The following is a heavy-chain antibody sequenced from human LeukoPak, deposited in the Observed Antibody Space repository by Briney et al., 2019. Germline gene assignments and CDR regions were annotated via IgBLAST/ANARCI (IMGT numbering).Heavy chain of an antibody. V-gene: IGHV4-38-2*02. J-gene: IGHJ4*02. D-gene: IGHD3-9*01. CDR3: ARGPDILTGYHPFDY. CDR1: GYSISSGYY. Sequence: SETLSLTCTVSGYSISSGYYWGWIRQPPGKGLEWIGNIHHSGSSYYNPSLKSRVTISVDTSKNQFSLKLSSVTAADTAVYYCARGPDILTGYHPFDYWGQGTLVTVSS. CDR2: IHHSGSS.